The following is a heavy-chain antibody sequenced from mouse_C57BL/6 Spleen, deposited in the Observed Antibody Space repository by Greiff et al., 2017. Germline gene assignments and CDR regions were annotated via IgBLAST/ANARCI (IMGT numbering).Heavy chain of an antibody. CDR3: ASPSHYYGSSPFAY. V-gene: IGHV2-6*01. D-gene: IGHD1-1*01. CDR2: IWGVGST. Sequence: VQGVESGPGLVAPSQSLSITCTVSGFSLTSYGVDWVRQSPGKGLEWLGVIWGVGSTNYNSALKSRLSISKDNSKSQVFLKMNSLQTDDTAMYYCASPSHYYGSSPFAYWGQGTLVTVSA. J-gene: IGHJ3*01. CDR1: GFSLTSYG.